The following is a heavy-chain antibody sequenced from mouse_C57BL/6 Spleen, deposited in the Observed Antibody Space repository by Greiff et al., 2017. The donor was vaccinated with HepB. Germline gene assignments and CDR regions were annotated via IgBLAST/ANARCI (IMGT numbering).Heavy chain of an antibody. CDR2: ISSGSSTI. CDR1: GFTFSDYG. CDR3: ARGPLYYGSEGWYFDV. J-gene: IGHJ1*03. V-gene: IGHV5-17*01. D-gene: IGHD1-1*01. Sequence: EVQRVESGGGLVKPGGSLKLSCAASGFTFSDYGMHWVRQAPEKGLEWVAYISSGSSTIYYADTVKGRFTISRDNAKNTLFLQMTSLRSEDTAMYYCARGPLYYGSEGWYFDVWGTGTTVTVSS.